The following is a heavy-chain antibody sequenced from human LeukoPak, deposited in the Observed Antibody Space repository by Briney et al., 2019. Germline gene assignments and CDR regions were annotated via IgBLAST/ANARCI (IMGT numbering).Heavy chain of an antibody. J-gene: IGHJ6*03. CDR3: ARGAVYYMDI. CDR1: GFTFSSYA. Sequence: GGSLRLSCAASGFTFSSYAMSWVRQAPGKGLEWVSGIVGGDGGTYYADSAKGRFIISRDNSKNTLYVQMNSLRAEDTAVYYCARGAVYYMDIWGKGTTVTISS. CDR2: IVGGDGGT. D-gene: IGHD6-19*01. V-gene: IGHV3-23*01.